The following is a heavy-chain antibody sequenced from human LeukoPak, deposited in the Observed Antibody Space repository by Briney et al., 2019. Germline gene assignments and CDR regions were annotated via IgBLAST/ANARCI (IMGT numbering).Heavy chain of an antibody. CDR1: GGSISSYY. D-gene: IGHD6-19*01. J-gene: IGHJ4*02. CDR3: ARVGSSGWYQGYYFDY. CDR2: IYYSGST. V-gene: IGHV4-59*01. Sequence: PSETLSLTCTVSGGSISSYYWSWIRQPPGKGLEWIGYIYYSGSTNYNPSLKSRVTISVDTSKNQFSLKLSSVTAADTAVYYCARVGSSGWYQGYYFDYWGQGTLVTVSS.